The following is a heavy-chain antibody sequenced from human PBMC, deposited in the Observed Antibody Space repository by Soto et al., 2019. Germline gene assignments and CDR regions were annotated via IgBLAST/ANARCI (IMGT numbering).Heavy chain of an antibody. V-gene: IGHV4-39*01. CDR3: ARTVWLKDYYYYGMDV. D-gene: IGHD3-16*01. Sequence: PSETLSLTCTVSGGSISSSSYYWGWIRQPPGKGLEWIGSIYYSGSTYYNPSLKSRVTISVDTSKNQFSLKLSSVTAADTAVYYCARTVWLKDYYYYGMDVWGQGTTVTVSS. CDR2: IYYSGST. J-gene: IGHJ6*02. CDR1: GGSISSSSYY.